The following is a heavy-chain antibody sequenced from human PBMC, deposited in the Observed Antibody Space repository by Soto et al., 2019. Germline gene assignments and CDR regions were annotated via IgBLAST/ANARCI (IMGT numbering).Heavy chain of an antibody. Sequence: GRSLRLSCAASGFTFSSYDMHWVRQATGKGLEWVSAIGTAGDTYYPGSVKGRFTISRENAKNSLYLQMNSLRAGDTAVYYCARGDILTGYYFDYWGQGTLVTVSS. CDR3: ARGDILTGYYFDY. V-gene: IGHV3-13*01. J-gene: IGHJ4*02. CDR1: GFTFSSYD. D-gene: IGHD3-9*01. CDR2: IGTAGDT.